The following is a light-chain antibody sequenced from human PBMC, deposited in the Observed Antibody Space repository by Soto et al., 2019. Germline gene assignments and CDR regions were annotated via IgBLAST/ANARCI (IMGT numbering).Light chain of an antibody. CDR3: QQRSNWPALT. CDR2: DAS. V-gene: IGKV3-11*01. J-gene: IGKJ4*01. CDR1: QSVGSS. Sequence: EIVLTQSPATLSLSPGERATLSCRASQSVGSSLAWHQQKPGQAPRLLIYDASNRATGIPARFSGSGSGTDFTLTISSLEPEDFAVYYCQQRSNWPALTFGGGTKVDIK.